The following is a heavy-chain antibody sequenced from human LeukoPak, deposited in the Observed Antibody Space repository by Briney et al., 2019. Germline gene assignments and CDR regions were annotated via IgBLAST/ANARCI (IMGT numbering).Heavy chain of an antibody. Sequence: SQTLSLTCAVSGGSISSGGYSWSWIRQPPGKGLEWIGCIYHSGSTYYNPSLKSRVTISVDRSKNQFSLKLSSVTAADTAVYCCARVVGYYYGMDVRGQGTTVTVSS. V-gene: IGHV4-30-2*01. CDR3: ARVVGYYYGMDV. CDR2: IYHSGST. CDR1: GGSISSGGYS. J-gene: IGHJ6*02.